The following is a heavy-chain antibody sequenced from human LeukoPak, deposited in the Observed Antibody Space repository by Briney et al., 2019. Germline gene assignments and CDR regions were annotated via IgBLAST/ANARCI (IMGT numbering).Heavy chain of an antibody. CDR1: GFSFSSYA. J-gene: IGHJ4*02. D-gene: IGHD3-3*01. Sequence: GGSLRLSCAASGFSFSSYAMSWVRQAPGKGLKWVSAINNNGGSTYYADSVKGRFTISRDNSKNTLYLQMNSLRAEDTAVYYCAKGDLITIFYWGQGTLVTVSS. V-gene: IGHV3-23*01. CDR2: INNNGGST. CDR3: AKGDLITIFY.